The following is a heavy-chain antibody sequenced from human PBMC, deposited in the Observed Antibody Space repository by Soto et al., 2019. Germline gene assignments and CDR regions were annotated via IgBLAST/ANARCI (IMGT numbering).Heavy chain of an antibody. J-gene: IGHJ1*01. V-gene: IGHV3-30*18. CDR2: ISYDGSNK. CDR1: GFTFSSYG. D-gene: IGHD6-13*01. Sequence: PGGSLRLSCAASGFTFSSYGMHWVRQAPGKGLEWVAVISYDGSNKYYADSVKGRFTISRDNSKNTLYLQMNSLRAEDTAVYYCAKPPIPGIAAAVNAEYFQHWGQGTLVTVSS. CDR3: AKPPIPGIAAAVNAEYFQH.